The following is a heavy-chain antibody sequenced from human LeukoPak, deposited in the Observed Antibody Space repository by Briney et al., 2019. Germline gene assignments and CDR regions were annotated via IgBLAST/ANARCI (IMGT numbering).Heavy chain of an antibody. CDR3: ANNYYDSSGYSLGSFVDY. J-gene: IGHJ4*02. Sequence: GGSLRLSCAASGFTFSTYAMSWVRQAAGKGLEWVSLISGSGGGTYYADSVKGRFTISRDNSKNTLYLQMNSLRAEDTAVYYCANNYYDSSGYSLGSFVDYWGQGTLVTVSS. V-gene: IGHV3-23*01. CDR2: ISGSGGGT. D-gene: IGHD3-22*01. CDR1: GFTFSTYA.